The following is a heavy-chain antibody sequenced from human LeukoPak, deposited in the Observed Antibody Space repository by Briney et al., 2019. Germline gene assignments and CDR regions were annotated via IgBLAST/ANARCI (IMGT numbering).Heavy chain of an antibody. Sequence: ASVKVSCKASGYTFTGYYMHWVRQAPGQGLEWMGWINPNGGGTNYAQKFQGRVTMTRDTSISTAYMELSRLRSDDTAVYYCARCVGATNYYYYGMDVWGQGTTVTVSS. D-gene: IGHD1-26*01. V-gene: IGHV1-2*02. CDR1: GYTFTGYY. CDR2: INPNGGGT. J-gene: IGHJ6*02. CDR3: ARCVGATNYYYYGMDV.